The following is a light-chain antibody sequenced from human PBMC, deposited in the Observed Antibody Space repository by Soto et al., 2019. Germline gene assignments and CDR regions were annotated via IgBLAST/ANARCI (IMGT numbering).Light chain of an antibody. Sequence: QSVLTQPASVSGSLGQSITISCTGTSRDVGNYNYVSWYQHHTGRAPKLVIYDVNNRPAGISNRFSGSKSDNTASLIIFGLQAEDEADYYCSSYTSSSNWIFGGGTTLT. CDR3: SSYTSSSNWI. CDR1: SRDVGNYNY. CDR2: DVN. V-gene: IGLV2-14*03. J-gene: IGLJ2*01.